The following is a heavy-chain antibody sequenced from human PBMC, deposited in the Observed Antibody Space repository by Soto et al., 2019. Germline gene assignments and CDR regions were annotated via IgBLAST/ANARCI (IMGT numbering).Heavy chain of an antibody. D-gene: IGHD1-1*01. CDR2: LYDVDGS. CDR3: ATGHEREHAYDV. CDR1: GLTISGKKY. Sequence: DVPLVESGGGLIQPGESLRLSCAAFGLTISGKKYVAWVRQAPGKGLEWVSALYDVDGSFYADSVKGRFTTSSDSSKTTVYLQMNDLRPDDTAGYYCATGHEREHAYDVWGQGTTVTVSS. J-gene: IGHJ3*01. V-gene: IGHV3-53*01.